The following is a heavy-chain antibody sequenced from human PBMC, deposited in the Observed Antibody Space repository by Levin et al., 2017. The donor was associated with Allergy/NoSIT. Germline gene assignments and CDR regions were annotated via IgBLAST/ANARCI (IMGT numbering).Heavy chain of an antibody. CDR1: GGSISSSSYY. Sequence: SETLSLTCTVSGGSISSSSYYWGWIRQPPGKGLEWIGSIYYSGSTYYNPSLKSRVTISVDTSKNQFSLKLSSVTAADTAVYYCARDFSNAGYGAFSTAIYYFDYWGQGTLVTVSS. J-gene: IGHJ4*02. CDR2: IYYSGST. D-gene: IGHD4/OR15-4a*01. CDR3: ARDFSNAGYGAFSTAIYYFDY. V-gene: IGHV4-39*07.